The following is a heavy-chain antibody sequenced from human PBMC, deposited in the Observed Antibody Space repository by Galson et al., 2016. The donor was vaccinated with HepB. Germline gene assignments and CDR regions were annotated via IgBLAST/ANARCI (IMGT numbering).Heavy chain of an antibody. CDR1: GYSFTSYW. J-gene: IGHJ6*02. CDR3: ARGTMTTFLSYGMDV. V-gene: IGHV5-10-1*01. CDR2: IDPSDSYT. D-gene: IGHD4-11*01. Sequence: QSGAEVKKPGESLRISCKGSGYSFTSYWISWVRQMPGKGLEWMGRIDPSDSYTNYSPSFQGHVTISADKSISTAYLQWSSLKASDTAMYYCARGTMTTFLSYGMDVWGQGTTVTVSS.